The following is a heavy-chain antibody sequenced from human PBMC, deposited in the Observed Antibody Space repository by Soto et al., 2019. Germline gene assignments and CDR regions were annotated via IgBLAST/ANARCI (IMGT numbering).Heavy chain of an antibody. D-gene: IGHD5-18*01. J-gene: IGHJ4*02. CDR3: AGPGYSSQDY. CDR2: ISGSADGT. CDR1: GFPFSSFA. Sequence: PGGSLRLSCAAAGFPFSSFALSWVRQAPGKGLEWVSAISGSADGTDYANSVKGRFTISRDNSKNTLYLQMNSLRVEDTAVYYCAGPGYSSQDYWGELNLFTVSS. V-gene: IGHV3-23*01.